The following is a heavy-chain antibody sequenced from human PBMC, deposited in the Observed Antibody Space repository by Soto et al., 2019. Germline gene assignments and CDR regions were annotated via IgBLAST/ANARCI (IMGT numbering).Heavy chain of an antibody. D-gene: IGHD6-19*01. Sequence: PSETLSLTCAVSCYSITSGYYCGCMRQPPGKGLEWIGTIYHSGSTFYNPSLKTPVTISVDTSKNQFSLRLTSVTAADTALYYCARVDRSGWTPNFFDSWGRGTQVTVSS. V-gene: IGHV4-38-2*01. CDR2: IYHSGST. CDR3: ARVDRSGWTPNFFDS. CDR1: CYSITSGYY. J-gene: IGHJ4*02.